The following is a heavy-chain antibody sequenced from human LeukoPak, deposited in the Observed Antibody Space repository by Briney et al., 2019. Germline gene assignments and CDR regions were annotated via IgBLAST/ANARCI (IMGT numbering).Heavy chain of an antibody. CDR2: INPSGGST. CDR3: ARGPGYCSGGSCYSDY. CDR1: GYTFTSYY. Sequence: ASVKVSCKASGYTFTSYYMHWVQQAPGQGLEWMGIINPSGGSTSYAQKFQGRVTMTRDTSTSTVYMELSSLRSEDTAVYYCARGPGYCSGGSCYSDYWGQGTLVTVSS. J-gene: IGHJ4*02. V-gene: IGHV1-46*01. D-gene: IGHD2-15*01.